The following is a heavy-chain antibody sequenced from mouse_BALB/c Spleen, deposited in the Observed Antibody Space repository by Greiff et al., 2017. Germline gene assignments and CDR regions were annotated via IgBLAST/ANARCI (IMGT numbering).Heavy chain of an antibody. J-gene: IGHJ2*01. D-gene: IGHD2-4*01. CDR3: ASSTMITTFDY. Sequence: DVMLVESGGGLVKPGGSLKLSCAASGFAFSSYDMSWVRQTPEKRLEWVAYISSGGGSTYYPDTVKGRVTISRDNAKNTLYLQMSSLKSEDTAMYYCASSTMITTFDYWGQGTTLTVSS. V-gene: IGHV5-12-1*01. CDR1: GFAFSSYD. CDR2: ISSGGGST.